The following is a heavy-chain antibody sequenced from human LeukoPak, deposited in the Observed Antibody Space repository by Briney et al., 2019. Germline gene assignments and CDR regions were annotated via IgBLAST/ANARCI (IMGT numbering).Heavy chain of an antibody. Sequence: SETLSLTCAVYGGSFSGYYWSWIRQPPGKGLEWIGEINHSGSTNYNPSLKSRVTISVDTSKNQFSLKLSSVTAADTAVYYCARRKGTSDWSWGSPYYFDYWGQGTLVTVSS. CDR3: ARRKGTSDWSWGSPYYFDY. CDR1: GGSFSGYY. CDR2: INHSGST. V-gene: IGHV4-34*01. J-gene: IGHJ4*02. D-gene: IGHD3-9*01.